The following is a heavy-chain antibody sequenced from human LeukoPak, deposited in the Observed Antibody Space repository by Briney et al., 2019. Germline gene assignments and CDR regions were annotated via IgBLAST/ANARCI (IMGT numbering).Heavy chain of an antibody. D-gene: IGHD3-10*01. CDR1: GYTFTSYG. J-gene: IGHJ5*02. CDR2: ISAYNGNT. V-gene: IGHV1-18*01. CDR3: ARQGLWFGELSPYNWFDP. Sequence: ASVKVSCKASGYTFTSYGISWVRQAPGQGLEWMGWISAYNGNTNYAQKPQGRVTMTTDTSTSTAYMELRSLRSDDTAVYYCARQGLWFGELSPYNWFDPWGQGTLVTVSS.